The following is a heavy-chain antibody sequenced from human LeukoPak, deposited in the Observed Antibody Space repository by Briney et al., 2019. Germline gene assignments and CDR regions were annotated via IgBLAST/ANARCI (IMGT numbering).Heavy chain of an antibody. J-gene: IGHJ4*02. CDR3: ARVDPKAPRDYS. V-gene: IGHV3-74*03. Sequence: GGSLRLSCAASGFTFSSYWMHWVRQAPGKGLVWVSRINSDGSSTKYADSVKGRFTISRDNAKNTLYVQMNNLRAEDTAVYYCARVDPKAPRDYSWGRGTLVTVSS. CDR2: INSDGSST. CDR1: GFTFSSYW. D-gene: IGHD5-24*01.